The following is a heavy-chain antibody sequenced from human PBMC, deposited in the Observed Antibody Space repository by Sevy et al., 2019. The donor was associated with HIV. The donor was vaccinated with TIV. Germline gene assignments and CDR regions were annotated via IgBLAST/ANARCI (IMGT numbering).Heavy chain of an antibody. CDR1: AGSISAYY. CDR2: IRDSGNS. Sequence: SETLSLTCSVSAGSISAYYWSWIRQPPGKGLEWIAYIRDSGNSNYNSSLKSRVTISMDTSKNQFSLKVTSVTEADTALYYCARAPPVRSGYDSLNWFDPWGQGILVTVSS. D-gene: IGHD5-12*01. J-gene: IGHJ5*02. V-gene: IGHV4-59*01. CDR3: ARAPPVRSGYDSLNWFDP.